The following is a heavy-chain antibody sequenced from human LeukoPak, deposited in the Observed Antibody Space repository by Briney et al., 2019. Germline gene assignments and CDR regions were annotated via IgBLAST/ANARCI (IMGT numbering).Heavy chain of an antibody. J-gene: IGHJ5*02. Sequence: GASVKVSCKASGYTFTGYYMHWVRQAPGQGLEWMGWINPNSGGTNYAQKFQGRVTMTRDTSISTAYMERSRLRSDDTAVYYCARDPRGYSGYDRGWFDPWGQGTLVTVSS. CDR2: INPNSGGT. D-gene: IGHD5-12*01. CDR3: ARDPRGYSGYDRGWFDP. CDR1: GYTFTGYY. V-gene: IGHV1-2*02.